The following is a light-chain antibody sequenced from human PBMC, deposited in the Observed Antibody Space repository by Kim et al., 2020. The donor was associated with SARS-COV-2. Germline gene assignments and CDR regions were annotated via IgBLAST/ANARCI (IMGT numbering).Light chain of an antibody. J-gene: IGLJ3*02. Sequence: CLWDTAKLPCTLSSGHSRNAIAWHQQQPEKGPRCLMKVNNDGSHSKGDGIPARFSGSSSGAERYLTISRIQSVDEADNSCQSRGELGGGPQLTV. CDR1: SGHSRNA. CDR2: VNNDGSH. V-gene: IGLV4-69*01. CDR3: QSRGE.